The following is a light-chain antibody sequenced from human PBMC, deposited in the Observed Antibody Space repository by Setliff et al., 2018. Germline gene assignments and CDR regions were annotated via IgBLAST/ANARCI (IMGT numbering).Light chain of an antibody. CDR3: SSYAGGDIYV. Sequence: QSVLTQPPSASGSPGQSVTISCTGTSSDVGTYKLVSWFQQHPGKGPKLVIYEVNRLPSGVPDRFSGSKSGNTASLTVSGLQAEDEADYYCSSYAGGDIYVFGTGTKVTVL. CDR2: EVN. V-gene: IGLV2-8*01. CDR1: SSDVGTYKL. J-gene: IGLJ1*01.